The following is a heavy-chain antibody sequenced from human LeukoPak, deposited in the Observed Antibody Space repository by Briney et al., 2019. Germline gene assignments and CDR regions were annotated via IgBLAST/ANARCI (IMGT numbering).Heavy chain of an antibody. V-gene: IGHV4-4*07. CDR1: GGSISSYY. CDR2: IYTSGST. Sequence: SETLSLTCTVSGGSISSYYWSWNRQPAGKGLEWIGRIYTSGSTNYNPSLKSRVTMSVDTSKNQFSLKLSSVTAADTAVYYCARDRSCSSTSCYPYNWFDPWGQGTLVTVSS. CDR3: ARDRSCSSTSCYPYNWFDP. J-gene: IGHJ5*02. D-gene: IGHD2-2*01.